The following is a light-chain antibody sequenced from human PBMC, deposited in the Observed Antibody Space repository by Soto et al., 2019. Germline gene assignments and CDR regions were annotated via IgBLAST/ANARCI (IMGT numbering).Light chain of an antibody. CDR1: QSISRY. J-gene: IGKJ1*01. CDR2: AAS. V-gene: IGKV1-39*01. CDR3: KQSYSFWT. Sequence: DIQMTQSPSSLSASVGDRVTITCRASQSISRYLTWYQHKPGKAPNLLSYAASSLQIGVPSRFSGSGSGTDFTITIRCMQPEEFATYYCKQSYSFWTFGPGTKVEIK.